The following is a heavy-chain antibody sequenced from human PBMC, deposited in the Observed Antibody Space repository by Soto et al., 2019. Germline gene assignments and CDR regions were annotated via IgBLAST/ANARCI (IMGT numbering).Heavy chain of an antibody. J-gene: IGHJ4*02. CDR1: GFSFSNYA. D-gene: IGHD6-19*01. CDR3: VKGTRPLQNISGLIYGRY. Sequence: GGSLRLSCAASGFSFSNYAMTWVRQAPGKGLEWVSTISDVEGATYSADSVKGRFTTSRDNSKNTVFLQIDNLRAEDTAVYFCVKGTRPLQNISGLIYGRYWGQGTQVTVSS. CDR2: ISDVEGAT. V-gene: IGHV3-23*01.